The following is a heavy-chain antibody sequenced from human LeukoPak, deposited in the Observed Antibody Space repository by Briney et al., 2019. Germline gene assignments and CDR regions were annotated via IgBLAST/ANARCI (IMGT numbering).Heavy chain of an antibody. Sequence: GGSLRLSCAASGFTFSSYGMHWVRQAPGKGLEWVAFIRYDGSNKYYADSVKGRFTISRDNSKNTLYLQMNSLRAEDTAVYYCAKDDGYYYDSSHQSYWGQGTLVTVSS. J-gene: IGHJ4*02. D-gene: IGHD3-22*01. V-gene: IGHV3-30*02. CDR3: AKDDGYYYDSSHQSY. CDR1: GFTFSSYG. CDR2: IRYDGSNK.